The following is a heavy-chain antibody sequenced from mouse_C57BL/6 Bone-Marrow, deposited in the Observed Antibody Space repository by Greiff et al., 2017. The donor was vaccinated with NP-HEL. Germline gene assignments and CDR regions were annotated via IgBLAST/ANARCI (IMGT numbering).Heavy chain of an antibody. CDR3: ARWPIYFAMDY. CDR2: ILPGSGST. J-gene: IGHJ4*01. CDR1: GYTFTGYW. V-gene: IGHV1-9*01. Sequence: VKLMESGAELMKPGASVKLSCKATGYTFTGYWIEWVKQRPGHGLEWIGEILPGSGSTNDNEKFKGKATFAADTSSNTAYMQLSSLTTEDSAIYYCARWPIYFAMDYWGQGTSVTVSS.